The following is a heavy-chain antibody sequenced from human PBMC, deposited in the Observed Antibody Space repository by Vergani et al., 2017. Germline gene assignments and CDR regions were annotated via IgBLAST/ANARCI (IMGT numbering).Heavy chain of an antibody. Sequence: QVQLVESGGGVVQPGEPLRLSCAASGFPFSTYGMHWVCQAPGKGLEWVSVIWYDGSNTYYGDSVKGRFTISRDNSKNTLYLQMNSLRVEDTAVYYCVRWSNEKRLDSWGQGTLVTVSS. CDR1: GFPFSTYG. V-gene: IGHV3-33*01. CDR3: VRWSNEKRLDS. D-gene: IGHD1-1*01. J-gene: IGHJ5*01. CDR2: IWYDGSNT.